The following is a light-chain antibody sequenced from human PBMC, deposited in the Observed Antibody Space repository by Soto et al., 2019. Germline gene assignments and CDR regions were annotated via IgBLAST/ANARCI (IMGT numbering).Light chain of an antibody. CDR3: QQYNDNWPT. CDR1: QRISTN. CDR2: GAS. Sequence: EIVMTQSPATLSVSPGESATLXXRASQRISTNLAWYQHKRGQAPRXFIYGASTRATGIPARFSGSGSGTEFTLTISSLQSEDFAVYYCQQYNDNWPTFGQGTKVDIK. J-gene: IGKJ1*01. V-gene: IGKV3D-15*01.